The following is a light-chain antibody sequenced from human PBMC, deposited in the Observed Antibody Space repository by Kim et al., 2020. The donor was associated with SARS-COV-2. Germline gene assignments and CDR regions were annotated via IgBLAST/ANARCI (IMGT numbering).Light chain of an antibody. CDR3: QTWGTGIRV. V-gene: IGLV4-69*01. Sequence: ASGKLTCTLSSGHSSYAIAWHQQQPEKGPRYLMKLNSDGSPSKGDGIPDRFSGSSSGAERYLTISSLQSEDEADYYCQTWGTGIRVFGGGTQLTVL. CDR2: LNSDGSP. CDR1: SGHSSYA. J-gene: IGLJ3*02.